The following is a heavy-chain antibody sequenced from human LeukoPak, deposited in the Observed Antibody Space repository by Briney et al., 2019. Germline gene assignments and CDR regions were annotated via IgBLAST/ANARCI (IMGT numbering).Heavy chain of an antibody. J-gene: IGHJ5*02. Sequence: GDPLTLSCAAWGFTFNIYSMNWLRQAPGKGLEGVSRITSSSHYIYYADSVKGRFTISRDNAKNSLYLDMSSLRADDTAVYYCARAENSGSGGLDPWGQGTLVTVSS. CDR1: GFTFNIYS. V-gene: IGHV3-21*01. D-gene: IGHD2-15*01. CDR3: ARAENSGSGGLDP. CDR2: ITSSSHYI.